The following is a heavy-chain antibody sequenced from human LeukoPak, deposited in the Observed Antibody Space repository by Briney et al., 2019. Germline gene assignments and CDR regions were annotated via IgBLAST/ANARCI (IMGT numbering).Heavy chain of an antibody. CDR3: ARDLTFTYA. J-gene: IGHJ5*02. D-gene: IGHD3-16*01. CDR2: ISSSSSYI. V-gene: IGHV3-21*01. CDR1: GFTFSSYT. Sequence: GGSLRLSCAASGFTFSSYTMNWVRQAPGKGLEWVSSISSSSSYIYYADSVKGRFTISRDRAKNSLYLQMNSLGVEDTAVYYCARDLTFTYAWGQGTLVTVSS.